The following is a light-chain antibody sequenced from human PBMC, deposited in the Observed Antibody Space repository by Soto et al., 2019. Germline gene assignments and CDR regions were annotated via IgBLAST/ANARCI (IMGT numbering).Light chain of an antibody. CDR1: QSISSW. CDR3: QQYNSLWT. CDR2: KAS. J-gene: IGKJ1*01. Sequence: DIQMTQSPSTLSASVGDRVTITGRASQSISSWLAWYQQKPGKAPKLLIYKASSLESGVPSRFSGSGSGTEFTLTISSLQPDDFATYYCQQYNSLWTFGHGTKVEIK. V-gene: IGKV1-5*03.